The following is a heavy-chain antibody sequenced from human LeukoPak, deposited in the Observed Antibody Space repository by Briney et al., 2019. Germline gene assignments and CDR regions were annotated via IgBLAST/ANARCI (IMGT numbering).Heavy chain of an antibody. CDR3: ASRPRGSFDY. Sequence: SETLSLTCAVYAGSFNGYYWSWIRQPPGKGREWIGEINHSGSTNYHPSLNSRVTISVDTSKNQFSLKLSSVTAADTAVYYCASRPRGSFDYWGQGTLVTVSS. CDR1: AGSFNGYY. J-gene: IGHJ4*02. CDR2: INHSGST. V-gene: IGHV4-34*01.